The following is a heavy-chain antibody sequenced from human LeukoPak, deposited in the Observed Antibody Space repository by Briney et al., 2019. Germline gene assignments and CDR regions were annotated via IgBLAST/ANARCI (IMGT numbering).Heavy chain of an antibody. V-gene: IGHV1-18*01. D-gene: IGHD2-2*01. CDR3: ARDHPPTIYCSSTSCYRESFDY. J-gene: IGHJ4*02. Sequence: ASVKVSCKASGYTFTSYGISWVRQAPGQGLEWMGWISAYNGNTNYAQKLQGRVTMTTDTSTSTAYMELRSLRSDDTAVYYCARDHPPTIYCSSTSCYRESFDYWGQGTLVTVSS. CDR1: GYTFTSYG. CDR2: ISAYNGNT.